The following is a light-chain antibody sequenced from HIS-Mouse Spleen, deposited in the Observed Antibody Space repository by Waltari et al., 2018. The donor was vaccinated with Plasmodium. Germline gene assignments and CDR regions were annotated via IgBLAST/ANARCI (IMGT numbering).Light chain of an antibody. CDR1: ALPKKY. CDR3: YSTDSSGNHRV. J-gene: IGLJ3*02. V-gene: IGLV3-10*01. Sequence: SYELTQPPSVSVSPGQTARITCSGDALPKKYSYWSQQKPGQAPGLVIYEDSKRPPGIPERVSGSSSGTMATLTISGAHVEDEADYYCYSTDSSGNHRVFGGGTKLTVL. CDR2: EDS.